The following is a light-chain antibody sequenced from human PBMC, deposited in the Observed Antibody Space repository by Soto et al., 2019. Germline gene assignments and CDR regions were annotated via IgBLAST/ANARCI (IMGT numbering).Light chain of an antibody. CDR3: FSYAGNSVYV. Sequence: QSVLTQPPSASGTPGQRVTISCSGSNSNVGSNTVHWYQHLPGTAPKLLIYGNNQRPSGVPDRFSGSKSGNTASLTISGLQAEDEADYYCFSYAGNSVYVFGTGTKVTAL. CDR1: NSNVGSNT. V-gene: IGLV1-44*01. CDR2: GNN. J-gene: IGLJ1*01.